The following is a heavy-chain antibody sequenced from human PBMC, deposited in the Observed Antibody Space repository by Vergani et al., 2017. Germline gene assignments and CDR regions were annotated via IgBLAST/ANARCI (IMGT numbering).Heavy chain of an antibody. J-gene: IGHJ3*02. CDR1: GFTFSNAW. D-gene: IGHD2-2*02. CDR2: IKSKTDGGTT. V-gene: IGHV3-15*01. CDR3: TTELYCSSTSCYNDAFDI. Sequence: EVQLVESGGGLVKPGGSLRLSCAASGFTFSNAWMSWVRQAPGKGLEWVGRIKSKTDGGTTDYAPPVKGRFTISRDDSKNTLYLQMNSLKTEDTAVYYCTTELYCSSTSCYNDAFDIWGQGTMVTVSS.